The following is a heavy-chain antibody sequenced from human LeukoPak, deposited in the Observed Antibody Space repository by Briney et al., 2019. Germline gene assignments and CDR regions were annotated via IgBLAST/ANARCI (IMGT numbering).Heavy chain of an antibody. CDR1: GGSVSSSHY. V-gene: IGHV4-39*07. CDR2: IYYGGST. J-gene: IGHJ4*02. CDR3: VVAVAEEGDY. D-gene: IGHD6-19*01. Sequence: SETLSLTCTVSGGSVSSSHYWGWIRQPPGKGLEWIGSIYYGGSTYYNPSLKSRVTITVDRSKNQFSLKLSSVTAADTAVYYCVVAVAEEGDYWGQGTLVTVSS.